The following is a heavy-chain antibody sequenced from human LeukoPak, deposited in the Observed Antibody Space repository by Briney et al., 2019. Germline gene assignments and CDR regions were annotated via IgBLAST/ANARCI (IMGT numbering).Heavy chain of an antibody. D-gene: IGHD4-11*01. V-gene: IGHV4-39*01. CDR3: ARADSTLHSFDY. Sequence: SETLSLTCTVSGGSISSSSYYWGWIRQPPGKGLEWIGSIYYSGSTYYNPSLKSRVTISVDTSKNQFSLKLSSVTAADTAVYYCARADSTLHSFDYWGQGTLVTVSS. CDR1: GGSISSSSYY. J-gene: IGHJ4*02. CDR2: IYYSGST.